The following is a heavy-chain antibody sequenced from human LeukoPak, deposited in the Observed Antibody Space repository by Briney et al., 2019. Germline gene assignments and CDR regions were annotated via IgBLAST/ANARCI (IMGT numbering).Heavy chain of an antibody. CDR3: VKDSAPYSNGWGFDY. V-gene: IGHV3-64D*09. D-gene: IGHD6-19*01. CDR2: ISSSGGNT. J-gene: IGHJ4*02. Sequence: PGGSLRLSCSASGFTFGNYTMHWVRQAPGKGLEFVSGISSSGGNTYDADSVKGRFTISRDNSNAMLYLQMSSLRTEDTALYYCVKDSAPYSNGWGFDYWGQGTLVTVSS. CDR1: GFTFGNYT.